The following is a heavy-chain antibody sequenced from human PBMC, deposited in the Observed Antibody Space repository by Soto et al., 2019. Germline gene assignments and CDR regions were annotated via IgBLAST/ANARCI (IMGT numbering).Heavy chain of an antibody. Sequence: PGGSLRLSCPTSGLNINGSTMSWGRQVPGQEPEWDSGIAETGSNTYSADSAKGRITLSRANYEKTQELRLNNLTAEETATNYSANPVYGSGSPHYRDQETLVTVS. CDR3: ANPVYGSGSPHY. J-gene: IGHJ4*02. V-gene: IGHV3-23*01. CDR2: IAETGSNT. D-gene: IGHD3-10*01. CDR1: GLNINGST.